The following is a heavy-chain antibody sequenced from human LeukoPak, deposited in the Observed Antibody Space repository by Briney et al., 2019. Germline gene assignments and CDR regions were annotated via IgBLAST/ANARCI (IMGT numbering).Heavy chain of an antibody. Sequence: PGGSLRLYCAASGFSFSTYCMHWVRQAPGKGPMWVSRICPDGTVTNYADSVKARFSISRDNARNTVYLQMNSLRAEDTAVYYCVRDFRSADYWGQGTLVTVSS. V-gene: IGHV3-74*01. CDR2: ICPDGTVT. CDR3: VRDFRSADY. CDR1: GFSFSTYC. J-gene: IGHJ4*02.